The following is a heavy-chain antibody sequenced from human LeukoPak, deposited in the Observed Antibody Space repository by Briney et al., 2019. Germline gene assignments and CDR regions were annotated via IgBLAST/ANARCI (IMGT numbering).Heavy chain of an antibody. D-gene: IGHD4/OR15-4a*01. Sequence: GGSLRLSCAASGFTFSSYAMSWVRQAPGKGLEWVSVLYSGGATYYADSVKGRFTISRDNSKNIVFLQMNDLRTEDTAFYYCTRDSANYHFAYWGQGALVTVSS. J-gene: IGHJ4*02. CDR1: GFTFSSYA. V-gene: IGHV3-66*01. CDR2: LYSGGAT. CDR3: TRDSANYHFAY.